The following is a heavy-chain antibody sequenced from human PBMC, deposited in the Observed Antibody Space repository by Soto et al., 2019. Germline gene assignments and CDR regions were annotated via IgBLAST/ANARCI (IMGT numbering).Heavy chain of an antibody. V-gene: IGHV3-49*03. CDR1: GFSFGDFA. D-gene: IGHD2-2*01. Sequence: EVQLVESGGGLVQPGRSLRLSCTASGFSFGDFAMIWFRQAPGRGLEWVGFISSKRYGGTTEYAASVKGRFTISRDDSKSLAYLQMNSLRTDDTAVYYCSRLPPNTRGIGAFDIWGLGTMVTVSS. CDR2: ISSKRYGGTT. J-gene: IGHJ3*02. CDR3: SRLPPNTRGIGAFDI.